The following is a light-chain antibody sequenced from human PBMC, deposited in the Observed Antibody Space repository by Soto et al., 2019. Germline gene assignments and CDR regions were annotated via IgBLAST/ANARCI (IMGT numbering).Light chain of an antibody. CDR1: QSVSSN. V-gene: IGKV3-20*01. CDR3: QHYGHSLGT. Sequence: EIVMTQSPATLSVSPGERATLSCRASQSVSSNLAWYQQKPGQAPRLLIYGSSSKATGIPDRFSGSGSGTDFTLTISRLEPEDYAVYYCQHYGHSLGTFGQGTKVEIK. CDR2: GSS. J-gene: IGKJ1*01.